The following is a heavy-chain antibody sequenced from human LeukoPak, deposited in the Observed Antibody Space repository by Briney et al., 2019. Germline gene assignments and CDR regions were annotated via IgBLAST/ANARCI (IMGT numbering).Heavy chain of an antibody. CDR3: AREPWLARDFDY. V-gene: IGHV4-39*02. Sequence: PWETLSLTCTVSGGSISSSSYYWGWIRQPPGKGLEWIGSIYYSGSTYYNPSLKSRVTISVDTSKNQFSLKLSSVTAADTAVYYCAREPWLARDFDYWGQGTLVTVSS. CDR1: GGSISSSSYY. D-gene: IGHD6-19*01. CDR2: IYYSGST. J-gene: IGHJ4*02.